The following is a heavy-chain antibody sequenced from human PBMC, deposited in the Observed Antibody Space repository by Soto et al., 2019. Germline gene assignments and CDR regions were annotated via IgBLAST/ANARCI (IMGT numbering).Heavy chain of an antibody. CDR3: ARAWRTYYYYGMDV. J-gene: IGHJ6*02. V-gene: IGHV6-1*01. Sequence: SQTLSLTCATSGDSVSSNSAAWNWIRQSPSRGLEWLGRTYYRSKWYNDYAVSVKSRLTINPDTSKNQFSLQLNSVTPEDTAVYYCARAWRTYYYYGMDVWGQGTTVTVSS. CDR2: TYYRSKWYN. CDR1: GDSVSSNSAA.